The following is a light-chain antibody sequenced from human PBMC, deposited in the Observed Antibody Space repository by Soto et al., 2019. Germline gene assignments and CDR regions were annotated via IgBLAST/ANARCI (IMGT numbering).Light chain of an antibody. CDR3: QQYNNWPGT. Sequence: EIVITQAPTALSVSPGGRDTPPCRASQSVNTNLAWYQQKHGQXPRXXIYGASTRATGIPARFSGSGSGTEFTITINSLQSEDFEIYYCQQYNNWPGTFGQGTKVDIK. J-gene: IGKJ1*01. V-gene: IGKV3-15*01. CDR2: GAS. CDR1: QSVNTN.